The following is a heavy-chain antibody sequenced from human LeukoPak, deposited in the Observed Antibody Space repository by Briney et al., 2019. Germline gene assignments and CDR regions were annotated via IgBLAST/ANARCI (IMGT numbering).Heavy chain of an antibody. CDR3: ARDRVPYGSGGYNWFDP. D-gene: IGHD3-10*01. CDR2: IIPIFGTA. V-gene: IGHV1-69*13. CDR1: GGTFSSYA. J-gene: IGHJ5*02. Sequence: SVKVSCKASGGTFSSYAISWVRQAPGQGLEWMGGIIPIFGTANYAQKFQGRVTITADESTSTAYMELSSLRSEDTAVYYCARDRVPYGSGGYNWFDPWGQGTLVTVSS.